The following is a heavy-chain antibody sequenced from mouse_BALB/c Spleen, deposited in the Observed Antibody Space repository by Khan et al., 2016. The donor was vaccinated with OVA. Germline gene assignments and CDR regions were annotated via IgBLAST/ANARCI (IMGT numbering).Heavy chain of an antibody. V-gene: IGHV9-1*02. CDR1: GYTFTNYG. J-gene: IGHJ1*01. D-gene: IGHD6-2*01. Sequence: QIRLVQSGPELKKPGETVKISCKASGYTFTNYGMNWVKQAPGKGLKWLGWINTYTGEPTYADDFKGRFAFSLETSASTAYLQINNLKNEDMATYFCARISSYWYSDVWGAGTTVTVSS. CDR3: ARISSYWYSDV. CDR2: INTYTGEP.